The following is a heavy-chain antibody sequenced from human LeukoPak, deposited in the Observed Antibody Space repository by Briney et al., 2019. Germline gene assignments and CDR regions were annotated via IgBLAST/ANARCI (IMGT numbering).Heavy chain of an antibody. CDR2: IWYDGNNN. Sequence: GGSLRLSCAASGFSFNNYGMHWVRQAPGKGLEWVAVIWYDGNNNNYADSVKGRFTISRDNSKNTLSLQMNSLRADDTAVYYCARAGRPVLQYYYYYYMDVWGEGTTITVSS. J-gene: IGHJ6*03. V-gene: IGHV3-33*01. CDR1: GFSFNNYG. D-gene: IGHD6-6*01. CDR3: ARAGRPVLQYYYYYYMDV.